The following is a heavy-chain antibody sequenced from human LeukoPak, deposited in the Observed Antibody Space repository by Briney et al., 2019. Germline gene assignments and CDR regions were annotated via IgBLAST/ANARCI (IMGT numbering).Heavy chain of an antibody. V-gene: IGHV1-18*01. CDR3: ARDSPMPPGFQHDYGGNSYFDY. Sequence: GASVKVSCKASGYTFTSYGISWVRQAPGQGLEWMGWISAYNGNTNYAQKLQGRVTMTTDTSTSTAYMELRSLRSDDTAVYYCARDSPMPPGFQHDYGGNSYFDYWGQGTLVTVSS. CDR2: ISAYNGNT. CDR1: GYTFTSYG. D-gene: IGHD4-23*01. J-gene: IGHJ4*02.